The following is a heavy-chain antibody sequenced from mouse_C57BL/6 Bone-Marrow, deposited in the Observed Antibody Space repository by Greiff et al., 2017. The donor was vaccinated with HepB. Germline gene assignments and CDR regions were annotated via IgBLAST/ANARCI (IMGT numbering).Heavy chain of an antibody. CDR3: ANAYYSNYVSYAMDY. J-gene: IGHJ4*01. CDR2: IHPNSGST. V-gene: IGHV1-64*01. D-gene: IGHD2-5*01. CDR1: GYTFTSYW. Sequence: QVQLQQPGAELVKPGASVKLSCKASGYTFTSYWMHWVKQRPGQGLEWIGMIHPNSGSTNYNEKFKSKATLTVDKSSSTAYMQLSSLTSEDSAFYYCANAYYSNYVSYAMDYWGQGTSVTVSS.